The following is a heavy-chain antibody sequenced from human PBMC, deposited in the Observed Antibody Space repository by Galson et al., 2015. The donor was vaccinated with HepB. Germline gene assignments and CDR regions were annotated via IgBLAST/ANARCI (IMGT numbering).Heavy chain of an antibody. CDR3: ANLSLEWRRFANNDY. CDR1: GFTLSSYD. Sequence: SLRLSCAASGFTLSSYDMHWVRQAPGKGLEWVAFIRFDGSYKYYAASVKGRFTISRDNSKNTLSLQMNSLRAEDTALYYCANLSLEWRRFANNDYWGQGNLVIVSS. CDR2: IRFDGSYK. V-gene: IGHV3-30*02. J-gene: IGHJ4*02. D-gene: IGHD5-12*01.